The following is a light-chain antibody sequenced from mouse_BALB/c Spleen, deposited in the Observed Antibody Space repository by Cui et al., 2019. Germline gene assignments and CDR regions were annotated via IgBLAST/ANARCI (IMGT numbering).Light chain of an antibody. CDR2: AAT. CDR1: ENIYSN. V-gene: IGKV12-46*01. J-gene: IGKJ4*01. CDR3: QHFWGTPFT. Sequence: DIQMTQSPASLSVSVGETVTITCRASENIYSNLAWYQQKQGKSPQLLVYAATNLADGVPSRFSGSGSGTQYSLKINSLQSGDFGSYYCQHFWGTPFTFGSGTKLEIK.